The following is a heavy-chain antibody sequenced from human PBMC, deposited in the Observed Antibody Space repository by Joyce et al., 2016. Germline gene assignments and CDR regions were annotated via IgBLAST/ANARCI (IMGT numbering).Heavy chain of an antibody. V-gene: IGHV3-9*01. CDR3: AKFPYVGDSTGLGGDAFDI. CDR2: ISWNSGTI. CDR1: GFTFLAYA. Sequence: EVQLVESGGGLVQPGRSLRLSCAASGFTFLAYAMHWVRQAPGTGLEWVSTISWNSGTIAYADSVKGRFTIARDNAKNSLYLQMNSLRAEDTAVYYCAKFPYVGDSTGLGGDAFDIWGQGTMVTVSS. D-gene: IGHD2-21*01. J-gene: IGHJ3*02.